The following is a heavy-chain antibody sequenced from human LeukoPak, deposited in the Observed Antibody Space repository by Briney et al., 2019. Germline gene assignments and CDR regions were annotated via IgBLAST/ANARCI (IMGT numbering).Heavy chain of an antibody. V-gene: IGHV3-7*01. CDR3: AKAGVGGFLDY. CDR1: GFTFSSHW. D-gene: IGHD1-26*01. Sequence: PGGSLRLSCAASGFTFSSHWMSWVRQAPGRGLEWMANIHRDGSERYYVDSVKGRFTISRDNAKNSLYLQMNSLRAEDTAVYYCAKAGVGGFLDYWGQGTLVTVSS. CDR2: IHRDGSER. J-gene: IGHJ4*02.